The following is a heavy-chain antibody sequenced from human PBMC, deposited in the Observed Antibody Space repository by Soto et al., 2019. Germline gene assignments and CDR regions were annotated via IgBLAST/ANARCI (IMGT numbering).Heavy chain of an antibody. CDR1: GFTFSSYG. D-gene: IGHD2-15*01. CDR2: IWYDGSNK. CDR3: ARENVVVAATRYYYYGMAV. V-gene: IGHV3-33*01. J-gene: IGHJ6*02. Sequence: QVQLVESGGGVVQPGRSLRLSCAASGFTFSSYGMHWVRQAPGKGLEWVAVIWYDGSNKYYADSVKGRFTISRDNSKNTLYLQMNSLRAEDTAVYYCARENVVVAATRYYYYGMAVWGQGTTVTVSS.